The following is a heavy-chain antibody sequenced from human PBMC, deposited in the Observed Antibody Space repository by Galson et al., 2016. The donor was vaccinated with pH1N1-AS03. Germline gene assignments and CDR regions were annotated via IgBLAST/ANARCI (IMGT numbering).Heavy chain of an antibody. CDR3: ARASPLPSGCFDY. Sequence: TLSLTCTVSGGSISSGSYYWSWIRQPAGKGLEWIGRIYTSGSTNYNPSLKSRVTISVDTSKNQFSLKLSSVTAADTAVYYCARASPLPSGCFDYWGQGTLVTVSS. V-gene: IGHV4-61*02. D-gene: IGHD6-19*01. J-gene: IGHJ4*02. CDR2: IYTSGST. CDR1: GGSISSGSYY.